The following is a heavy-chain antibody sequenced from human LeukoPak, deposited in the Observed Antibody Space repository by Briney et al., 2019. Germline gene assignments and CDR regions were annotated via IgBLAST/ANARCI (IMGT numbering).Heavy chain of an antibody. CDR3: ARKCHSDFWSGYDAGHDAFDI. J-gene: IGHJ3*02. Sequence: GGSLRLSCAASGFTFSSYAMHWVRQAPGKGLEWVAVISYDGSNKYYADSVKGRFTISRDNSKNTLYLQMNSLRAEDTAVYYCARKCHSDFWSGYDAGHDAFDIWGQGTMVTVSS. CDR1: GFTFSSYA. V-gene: IGHV3-30-3*01. CDR2: ISYDGSNK. D-gene: IGHD3-3*01.